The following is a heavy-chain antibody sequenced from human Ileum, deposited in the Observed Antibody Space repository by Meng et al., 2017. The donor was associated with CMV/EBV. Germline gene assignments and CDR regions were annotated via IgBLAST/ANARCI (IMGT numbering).Heavy chain of an antibody. CDR2: IAWNGLII. CDR1: GFTFTAHT. D-gene: IGHD1-1*01. J-gene: IGHJ6*02. CDR3: ARDSQLYYHHYDGMDV. V-gene: IGHV3-9*01. Sequence: SLKISCEGSGFTFTAHTIHWVRQAPGKGLEWVSGIAWNGLIIGYADSVKGRFSISRDNAKNSLYLQMNGLRAEDTALYYCARDSQLYYHHYDGMDVWGQGTTVTVSS.